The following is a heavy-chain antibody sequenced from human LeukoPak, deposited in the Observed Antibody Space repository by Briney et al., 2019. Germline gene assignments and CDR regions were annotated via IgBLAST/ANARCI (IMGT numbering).Heavy chain of an antibody. Sequence: SETLSLTCTVSGGSINNYYWSWIRQPAGEGLEWIGRIHTRGSTNYNPSLKSRVTMSVDTSKNQFSLKLSSVTAADTAVYYCARGRYCSADICSGGDAFDIWGQGTMVSVSS. CDR2: IHTRGST. V-gene: IGHV4-4*07. CDR3: ARGRYCSADICSGGDAFDI. CDR1: GGSINNYY. J-gene: IGHJ3*02. D-gene: IGHD2-15*01.